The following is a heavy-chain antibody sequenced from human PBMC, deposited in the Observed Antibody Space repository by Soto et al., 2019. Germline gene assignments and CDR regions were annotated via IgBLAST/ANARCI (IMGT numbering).Heavy chain of an antibody. CDR1: GFTFTSSA. V-gene: IGHV1-58*01. CDR2: IVVGSGNT. CDR3: AAGVRGVINYYYYGMDV. J-gene: IGHJ6*02. D-gene: IGHD3-10*02. Sequence: GASVKVSCKASGFTFTSSAVQWVRQARGQRLEWIGWIVVGSGNTNYAQKFQERVTITRDMSTSTAYMELSSLRSEDTAVYYCAAGVRGVINYYYYGMDVWGQGTTVTVSS.